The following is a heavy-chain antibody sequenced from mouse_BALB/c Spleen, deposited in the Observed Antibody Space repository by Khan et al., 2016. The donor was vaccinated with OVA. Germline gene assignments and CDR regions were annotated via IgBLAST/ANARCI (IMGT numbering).Heavy chain of an antibody. J-gene: IGHJ1*01. CDR3: ARPSTSRAYFDV. CDR1: GYTFTDYA. CDR2: ISTYSGKT. D-gene: IGHD1-1*01. Sequence: VQLQQSGPELVRPGVSVKISCKGSGYTFTDYAMHWVKQSHAKSLEWIGVISTYSGKTKYNQKFKGKATMTVDKSSSTAYMELARFTSDESAIYYCARPSTSRAYFDVWGAGTTVTVSS. V-gene: IGHV1S137*01.